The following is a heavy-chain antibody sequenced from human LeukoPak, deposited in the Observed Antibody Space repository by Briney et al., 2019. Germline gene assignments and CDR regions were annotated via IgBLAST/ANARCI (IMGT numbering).Heavy chain of an antibody. V-gene: IGHV4-38-2*02. J-gene: IGHJ4*02. D-gene: IGHD3-16*01. CDR2: IYHSGST. Sequence: SETLSLTCTVSGYSISSGCYWGWIRQPPWKGLEWIGSIYHSGSTYYNPSLKSRVTISVDTSKNQFSLKLNSVTAADTAVYYCAKDPITFGGVDYFDYWGQGTLVTVSS. CDR3: AKDPITFGGVDYFDY. CDR1: GYSISSGCY.